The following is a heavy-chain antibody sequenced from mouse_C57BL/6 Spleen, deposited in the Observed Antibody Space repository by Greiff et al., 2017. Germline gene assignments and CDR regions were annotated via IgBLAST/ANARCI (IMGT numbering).Heavy chain of an antibody. Sequence: QVQLQQPGAELVMPGASVKLSCKASGYTFTSYWMHWVKQRPGQGLEWIGEIDPSDSYTNYNQKCKGKSTLTVDKSSSTAYMQLSSLTSEDSAVYYCARGDSSGVDYWGQGTTLTVSS. CDR1: GYTFTSYW. CDR3: ARGDSSGVDY. D-gene: IGHD3-2*02. V-gene: IGHV1-69*01. CDR2: IDPSDSYT. J-gene: IGHJ2*01.